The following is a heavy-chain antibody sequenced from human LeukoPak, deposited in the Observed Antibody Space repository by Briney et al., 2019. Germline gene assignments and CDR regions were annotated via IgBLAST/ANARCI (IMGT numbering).Heavy chain of an antibody. CDR3: AKDTQRGFDYSNSLEY. Sequence: GGSLRLSCAASGFTYSHYGMHWVRQAPGKGLEWVAVWSDGTEKYYADAVKGRFTISRDNSRNTLHLQMNSLRGEDTAVYYCAKDTQRGFDYSNSLEYWGQGTLVTVSS. CDR1: GFTYSHYG. J-gene: IGHJ4*02. D-gene: IGHD4-11*01. V-gene: IGHV3-33*06. CDR2: WSDGTEK.